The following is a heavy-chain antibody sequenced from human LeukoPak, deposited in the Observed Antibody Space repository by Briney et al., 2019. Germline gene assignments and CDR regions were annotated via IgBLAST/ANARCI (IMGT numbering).Heavy chain of an antibody. J-gene: IGHJ5*02. Sequence: ASVTVSCKASGYTFTTYDLNWVRQTTGQGLEWLGWMNPNSGSTGYAQKFQGRVTLTRDTSISTAYMELSGLNSEDTAVYFCARDAGTNSGWFDPWGQGTLVTVSS. V-gene: IGHV1-8*01. CDR3: ARDAGTNSGWFDP. CDR1: GYTFTTYD. D-gene: IGHD4-23*01. CDR2: MNPNSGST.